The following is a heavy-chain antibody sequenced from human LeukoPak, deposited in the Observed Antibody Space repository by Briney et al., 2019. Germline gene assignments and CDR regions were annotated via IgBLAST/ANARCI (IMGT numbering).Heavy chain of an antibody. CDR3: AKDPRTQPDNWFDP. J-gene: IGHJ5*02. CDR2: ISWNSGSI. CDR1: GFTFDDYA. V-gene: IGHV3-9*01. D-gene: IGHD5-18*01. Sequence: GGSLRLSCAASGFTFDDYAMHWVRQAPGKGLEWVLGISWNSGSIGYADSVKGRFTISRDNAKNSLYLQMNSLRAEDTALYYCAKDPRTQPDNWFDPWGQGTLVTVSS.